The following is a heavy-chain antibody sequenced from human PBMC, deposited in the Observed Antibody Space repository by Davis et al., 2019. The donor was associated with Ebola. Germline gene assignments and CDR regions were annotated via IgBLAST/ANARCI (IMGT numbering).Heavy chain of an antibody. CDR3: AKGAHYYDSSGYGQYFQH. CDR2: IYYDGGNK. V-gene: IGHV3-33*08. Sequence: GESLKISCAGSGFTFNSYAMHWARQAPGKGLEWVAHIYYDGGNKFYADSVNGRFTISRDNSKNTLYLQVNSLRAEDTAVYYCAKGAHYYDSSGYGQYFQHWGQGTLVTVSS. CDR1: GFTFNSYA. D-gene: IGHD3-22*01. J-gene: IGHJ1*01.